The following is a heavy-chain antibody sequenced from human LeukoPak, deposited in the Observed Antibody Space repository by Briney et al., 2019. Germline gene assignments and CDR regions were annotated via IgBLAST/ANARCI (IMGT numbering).Heavy chain of an antibody. CDR2: ISSSSSYI. V-gene: IGHV3-21*01. CDR3: ASGYCSSTSCQYSAFDI. Sequence: GGSLRLSCAASGFTFSSYSMNWVRQAPGKGLEWVSSISSSSSYIYYADSVKGRFTISRDNAKNSPYLQMNSQRAEDTAVYYCASGYCSSTSCQYSAFDIWGQGTMVTVSS. J-gene: IGHJ3*02. D-gene: IGHD2-2*03. CDR1: GFTFSSYS.